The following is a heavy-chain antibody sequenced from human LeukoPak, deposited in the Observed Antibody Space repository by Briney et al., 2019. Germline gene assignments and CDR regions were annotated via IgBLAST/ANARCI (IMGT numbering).Heavy chain of an antibody. Sequence: GSLRLSWVASGFRYSHYGMNWVRQAPGKGLEWVSGITSDSRGIYYADSVKGRFTIYRDNSKMTLYLQMDGLGVEDTALYSCVQDWAWGAFGSWGQGTLVTVSS. V-gene: IGHV3-23*01. CDR3: VQDWAWGAFGS. D-gene: IGHD7-27*01. CDR2: ITSDSRGI. J-gene: IGHJ4*02. CDR1: GFRYSHYG.